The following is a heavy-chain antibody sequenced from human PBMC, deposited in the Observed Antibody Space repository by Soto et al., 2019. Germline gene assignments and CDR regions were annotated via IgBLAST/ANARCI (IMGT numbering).Heavy chain of an antibody. CDR3: AGHSDSGSYYYGMDV. V-gene: IGHV1-69*12. D-gene: IGHD1-26*01. J-gene: IGHJ6*02. Sequence: QVQLVQSGAEVKKPGSSVKVSCKASGGHAISWVRQAPGQGLEWMGGIIPIFSTADYAQKFQGRVTITADESTSTAYMELSSLRSEDTAVYYCAGHSDSGSYYYGMDVWGQGTTVTVSS. CDR1: GGHA. CDR2: IIPIFSTA.